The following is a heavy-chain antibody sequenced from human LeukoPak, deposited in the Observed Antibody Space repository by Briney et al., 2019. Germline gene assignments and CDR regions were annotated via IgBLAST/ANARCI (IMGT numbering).Heavy chain of an antibody. V-gene: IGHV3-48*01. D-gene: IGHD2-15*01. CDR2: ISSGGDTR. CDR3: ARTPGYCSGGNCYRYFQN. J-gene: IGHJ1*01. CDR1: GFTFSTYS. Sequence: GGSLRLSCAASGFTFSTYSVDWVRQAPGKGLEWISYISSGGDTRYYAYSVKDRFTISRDNVNNLLFLQMNSLRVEDTAAYYCARTPGYCSGGNCYRYFQNWGQGTLVTVSS.